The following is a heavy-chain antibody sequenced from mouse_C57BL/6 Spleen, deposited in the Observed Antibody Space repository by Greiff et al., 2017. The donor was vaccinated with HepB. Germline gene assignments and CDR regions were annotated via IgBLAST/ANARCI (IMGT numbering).Heavy chain of an antibody. V-gene: IGHV5-4*01. J-gene: IGHJ4*01. CDR3: ARDRGSNYDAMDY. D-gene: IGHD1-1*01. Sequence: EVKLMESGGGLVKPGGSLKLSCAASGFTFSSYAMSWVRQTPEKRLEWVATISDVGSYTYYPDNVKGRFIISRDNAKNNLYLQMSHLKSEDTAMYYCARDRGSNYDAMDYWGQGTSVTVSS. CDR2: ISDVGSYT. CDR1: GFTFSSYA.